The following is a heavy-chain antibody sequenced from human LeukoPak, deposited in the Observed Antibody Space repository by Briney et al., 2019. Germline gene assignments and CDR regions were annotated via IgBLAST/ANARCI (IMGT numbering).Heavy chain of an antibody. D-gene: IGHD3-22*01. CDR2: ISGTGAST. Sequence: GGSLRLSCAASGSGFIFSNYGMRWVRQAPGKGLEWVSAISGTGASTFYADSVKGRCIVSRDNPKKTVHLQMTNLRAEDTGVYYCARKFYDSSGYPDYWGQGTLVTVSS. V-gene: IGHV3-23*01. J-gene: IGHJ4*02. CDR3: ARKFYDSSGYPDY. CDR1: GSGFIFSNYG.